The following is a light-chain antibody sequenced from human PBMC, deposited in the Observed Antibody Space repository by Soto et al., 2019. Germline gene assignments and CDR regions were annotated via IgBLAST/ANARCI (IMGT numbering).Light chain of an antibody. CDR3: QQSSNIPYT. CDR2: AAS. V-gene: IGKV1-39*01. Sequence: DIQMTQSPSSLSASVGDRVTITCRASQTISSYLNWYQQNPGEDPKLLIYAASTLQSGVPSRFSGSGSGTDFTLTISSLQPEDFATYYCQQSSNIPYTFGQGTKLEIK. J-gene: IGKJ2*01. CDR1: QTISSY.